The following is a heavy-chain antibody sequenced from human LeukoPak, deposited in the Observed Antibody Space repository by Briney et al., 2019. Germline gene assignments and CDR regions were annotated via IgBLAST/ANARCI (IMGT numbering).Heavy chain of an antibody. D-gene: IGHD1-1*01. J-gene: IGHJ4*02. CDR2: FDPEDGET. CDR1: GYTFTSYY. V-gene: IGHV1-24*01. Sequence: ASVKVSCKASGYTFTSYYMHWVRQAPGKGLEWTGGFDPEDGETIYAQKFQGRVTMTEDTSTDTAYMELSSLRSEDTAVYYCATWGTWGQGTLVTVSS. CDR3: ATWGT.